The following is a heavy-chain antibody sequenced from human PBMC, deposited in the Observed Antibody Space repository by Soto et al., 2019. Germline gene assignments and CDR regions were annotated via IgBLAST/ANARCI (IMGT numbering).Heavy chain of an antibody. D-gene: IGHD2-15*01. J-gene: IGHJ4*02. CDR3: VGGRGRLVGFDY. Sequence: QVQLQQWGAGLLKPSETLSLTCAVNGDSFSDYYWNWIRQPPGKGLEWIGEIGHSGNTNYSPSLKSRVTVSVDTSKNQFSLRLHPVAAADTAVYYCVGGRGRLVGFDYWGRGTLVTVSS. CDR1: GDSFSDYY. V-gene: IGHV4-34*01. CDR2: IGHSGNT.